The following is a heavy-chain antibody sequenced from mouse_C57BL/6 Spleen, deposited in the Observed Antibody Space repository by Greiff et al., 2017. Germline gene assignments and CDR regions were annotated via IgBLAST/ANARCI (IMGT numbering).Heavy chain of an antibody. V-gene: IGHV1-9*01. CDR3: ARFAYGYGSYYAMDY. Sequence: QVQLQQSGAELMKPGASVELSCKATGYTFTGYWIEWVKQRPGHGLEWIGEILPGSGSTNYNEKFKGKATFTADPSSNTAYMQLSSLTTEDSSIYYCARFAYGYGSYYAMDYWGQGTSVTVSS. D-gene: IGHD2-2*01. J-gene: IGHJ4*01. CDR1: GYTFTGYW. CDR2: ILPGSGST.